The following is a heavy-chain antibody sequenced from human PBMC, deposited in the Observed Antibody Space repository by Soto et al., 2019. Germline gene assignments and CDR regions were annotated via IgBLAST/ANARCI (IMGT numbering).Heavy chain of an antibody. D-gene: IGHD3-10*01. CDR2: IYTGGNT. CDR1: GFTVTSYY. Sequence: GSLRLSCAASGFTVTSYYMSWVRQAPGKGLEWVSLIYTGGNTNYADSVKGRFTISRDNSKNTLYLQMNSLRAEDTAVYYCARDYYYGSGNYYRADYYHYGMDVWGQGTTVTVSS. CDR3: ARDYYYGSGNYYRADYYHYGMDV. V-gene: IGHV3-53*01. J-gene: IGHJ6*02.